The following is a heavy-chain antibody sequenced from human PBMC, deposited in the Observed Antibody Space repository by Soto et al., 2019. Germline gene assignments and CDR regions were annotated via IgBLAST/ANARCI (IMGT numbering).Heavy chain of an antibody. CDR3: AKVAPFHHTIFGVVIIRYFDY. J-gene: IGHJ4*02. V-gene: IGHV3-23*01. CDR2: ISGSGGST. D-gene: IGHD3-3*01. Sequence: GGSLRLSCAASGFTFSSYAMSWVRQAPGKGLEWVSAISGSGGSTYYADSVKGRFTISRDNSKNTLYLQMNSLRAEDTAVYYCAKVAPFHHTIFGVVIIRYFDYWGQGTLVTVSS. CDR1: GFTFSSYA.